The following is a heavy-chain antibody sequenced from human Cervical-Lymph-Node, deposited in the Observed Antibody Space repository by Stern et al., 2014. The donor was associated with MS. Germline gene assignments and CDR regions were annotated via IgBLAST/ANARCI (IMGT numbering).Heavy chain of an antibody. D-gene: IGHD4-23*01. J-gene: IGHJ4*02. V-gene: IGHV3-30*18. CDR3: AKAPVVYSAPLDY. CDR1: GFTFSNYG. CDR2: ISYDGGYR. Sequence: MQLVESGGGVVQPGRSLRLSCAASGFTFSNYGMHWVRQAPGRGMEWVALISYDGGYRIYADSVKGRFAISRDTSKNTLYLQMNSLLADDTAVYYCAKAPVVYSAPLDYWGQGTLVTVSS.